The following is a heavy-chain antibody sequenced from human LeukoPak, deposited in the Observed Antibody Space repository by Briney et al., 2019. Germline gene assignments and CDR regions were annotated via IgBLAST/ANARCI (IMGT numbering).Heavy chain of an antibody. CDR2: IRSKAYGGTT. J-gene: IGHJ4*02. CDR3: TRGYDSSGYPLFDY. D-gene: IGHD3-22*01. V-gene: IGHV3-49*04. CDR1: GFTFSSDW. Sequence: GGSLRLSCAASGFTFSSDWMSWVCQAPGKGLEWVGFIRSKAYGGTTEYAASVKGRFTISRDDSKSIAYLQMNSLKTEDTAVYYCTRGYDSSGYPLFDYWGQGTLVTVSS.